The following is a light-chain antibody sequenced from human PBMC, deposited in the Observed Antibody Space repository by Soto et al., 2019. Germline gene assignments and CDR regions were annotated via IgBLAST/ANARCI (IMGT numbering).Light chain of an antibody. J-gene: IGKJ1*01. CDR3: QQYALSPWT. Sequence: EIVLTQSACTLSLSPGERATLSCRASQNVGTYYLAWHQQKNGQAPRLVIYGSSVRATGVPDRFSGSGYGTDFNLTIGGLETEDFAVYYCQQYALSPWTFGQGTKVDIK. CDR2: GSS. CDR1: QNVGTYY. V-gene: IGKV3-20*01.